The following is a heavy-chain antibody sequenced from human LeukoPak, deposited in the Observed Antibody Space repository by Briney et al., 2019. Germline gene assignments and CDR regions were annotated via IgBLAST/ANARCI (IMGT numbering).Heavy chain of an antibody. V-gene: IGHV3-48*03. CDR3: ARVRGYCEGIGYYYYYYYMDV. CDR1: GFTFSSYE. D-gene: IGHD2-8*02. Sequence: GGSLRLSCAASGFTFSSYEMNWVRQAPGKGLEWVSYISSSGSTIYYADSVKGRFTISRDNAKNSLYLQMNSLRAEDTAVYYCARVRGYCEGIGYYYYYYYMDVWGKGTTVTISS. CDR2: ISSSGSTI. J-gene: IGHJ6*03.